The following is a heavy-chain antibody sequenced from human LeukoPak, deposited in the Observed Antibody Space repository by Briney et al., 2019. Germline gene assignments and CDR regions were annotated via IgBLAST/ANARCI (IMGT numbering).Heavy chain of an antibody. J-gene: IGHJ4*02. CDR2: ISSSSSYI. V-gene: IGHV3-21*01. Sequence: GGSLRLSCAASGFTFSSYSMNWVRQAPGKGLEWVSSISSSSSYIYYADSVKGRFTISRDNAKNSLYLQMNSLRAEDTAVYYCVRATELERHLDYWGQGTLVTVSS. D-gene: IGHD1-1*01. CDR1: GFTFSSYS. CDR3: VRATELERHLDY.